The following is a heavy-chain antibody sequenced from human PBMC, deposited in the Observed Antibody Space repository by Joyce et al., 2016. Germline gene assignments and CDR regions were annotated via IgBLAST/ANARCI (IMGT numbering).Heavy chain of an antibody. V-gene: IGHV3-15*01. D-gene: IGHD2-2*02. CDR2: IKRKTDGGTT. CDR3: TTDPYTGFDS. CDR1: GFTVSNAW. J-gene: IGHJ4*02. Sequence: EVQLVESGGGLVKPGGPLRLSCAASGFTVSNAWMSWVRQAPGKGLEWVGRIKRKTDGGTTDYAAPVKGRFTISRDDSKNTLYLQMNTLKTEDTAVYYCTTDPYTGFDSWGQGTLVTVSS.